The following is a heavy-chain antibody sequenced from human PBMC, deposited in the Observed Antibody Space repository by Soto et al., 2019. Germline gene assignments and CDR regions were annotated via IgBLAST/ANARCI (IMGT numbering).Heavy chain of an antibody. CDR1: GGSISSGGYY. CDR3: ASTMVRGSPFDY. Sequence: PSETLSLTCTVSGGSISSGGYYWSWIRQHPGKGLEWIGYIYYSGSTYYNPSLKSRVTISVDTSKNQFSLKLSSVTAADTAVYYCASTMVRGSPFDYWGQGTLVTVSS. J-gene: IGHJ4*02. V-gene: IGHV4-31*03. CDR2: IYYSGST. D-gene: IGHD3-10*01.